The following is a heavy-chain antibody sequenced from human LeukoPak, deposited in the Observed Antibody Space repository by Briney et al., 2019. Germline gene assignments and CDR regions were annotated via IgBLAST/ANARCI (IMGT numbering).Heavy chain of an antibody. CDR3: AKTLVTGGGSYNMDV. V-gene: IGHV3-30*18. J-gene: IGHJ6*02. CDR2: ISYDGSNS. D-gene: IGHD2-8*02. CDR1: GFTFSSYG. Sequence: GRSLRLSCAASGFTFSSYGMHWVPHAPGRGVEWVAYISYDGSNSYYAEPVKGRFTSSRDNSKSTLFLQMSSLRAEDTALYYCAKTLVTGGGSYNMDVWGQGTTVTVS.